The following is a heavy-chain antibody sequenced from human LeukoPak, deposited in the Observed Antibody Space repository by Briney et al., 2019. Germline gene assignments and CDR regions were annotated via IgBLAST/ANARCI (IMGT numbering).Heavy chain of an antibody. J-gene: IGHJ4*02. Sequence: GGSLRLSCAASGFTFSDYYMSWIRQAPGKGLEWVSYISSSGSTIYYADSVKGRFTISRDNAKNSLYLQMNSLRAEDTAVYYCARDDLATVQGDYFDYWGQGTLVTVTS. CDR3: ARDDLATVQGDYFDY. V-gene: IGHV3-11*01. CDR1: GFTFSDYY. D-gene: IGHD4-17*01. CDR2: ISSSGSTI.